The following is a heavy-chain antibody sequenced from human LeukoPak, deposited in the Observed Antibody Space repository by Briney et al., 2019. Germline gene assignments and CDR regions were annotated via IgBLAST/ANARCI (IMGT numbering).Heavy chain of an antibody. CDR1: GGSISSYY. CDR2: IYYSGST. D-gene: IGHD3-22*01. CDR3: ARTLWRYYDSSGYYYWFDP. J-gene: IGHJ5*02. Sequence: SETLSLTCTVSGGSISSYYWSWIRQPPGKGLEWIGYIYYSGSTNYNPSLKSRVTISVDTSKNQFSLKLSSATAADTAVYYCARTLWRYYDSSGYYYWFDPWGQGTLVTVSS. V-gene: IGHV4-59*01.